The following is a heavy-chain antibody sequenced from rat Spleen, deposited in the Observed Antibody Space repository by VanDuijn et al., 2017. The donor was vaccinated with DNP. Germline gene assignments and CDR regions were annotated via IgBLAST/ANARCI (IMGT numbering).Heavy chain of an antibody. V-gene: IGHV3-1*01. CDR1: GYSITSNY. D-gene: IGHD1-4*01. J-gene: IGHJ2*01. CDR3: ARPPSGMDY. Sequence: EVQLQESGPGLVKPSQSLSLTCSVTGYSITSNYWGWIRKFPGDKMEWIGHISYSGSTTYNPSLERRIPITRDTSKNHVFLHLNSVTTAETATDYCARPPSGMDYWGQGVMVTVSS. CDR2: ISYSGST.